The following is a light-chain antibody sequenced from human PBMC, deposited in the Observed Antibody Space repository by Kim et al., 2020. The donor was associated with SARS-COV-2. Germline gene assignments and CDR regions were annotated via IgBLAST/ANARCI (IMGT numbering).Light chain of an antibody. V-gene: IGLV6-57*03. CDR2: EDN. CDR1: SGSIASNY. Sequence: GKTLSISGTRSSGSIASNYVQWFQQRPGSAPTTMIFEDNQRPSGVPDRFSGPIDSSSNSASLTISGLKTEDVPDYYCQSYDSSSWLFGGGTKLTVL. J-gene: IGLJ3*02. CDR3: QSYDSSSWL.